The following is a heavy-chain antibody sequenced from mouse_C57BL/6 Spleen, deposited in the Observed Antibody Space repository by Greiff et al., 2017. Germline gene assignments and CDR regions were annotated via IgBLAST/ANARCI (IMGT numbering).Heavy chain of an antibody. Sequence: EVQLQQSGAELVKPGASVKLSCTASGYNIKDYYMHWVKQRTEQGLEWIGRIDPEDGETNYAPKFQGKDTITADKSSNTAYLQLRSLESEGTTVYYCARYLGAGTGCYAMDDWGQGTSVTVSS. CDR1: GYNIKDYY. V-gene: IGHV14-2*01. CDR2: IDPEDGET. CDR3: ARYLGAGTGCYAMDD. D-gene: IGHD3-1*01. J-gene: IGHJ4*01.